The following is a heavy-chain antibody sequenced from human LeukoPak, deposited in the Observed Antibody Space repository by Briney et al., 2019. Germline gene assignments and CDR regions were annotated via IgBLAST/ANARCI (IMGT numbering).Heavy chain of an antibody. CDR3: ARGDWWFDP. CDR2: VYYNGAT. J-gene: IGHJ5*02. Sequence: PGGSLRLSCAASGFTFSSYAMSWVRQAPGKGLEWIGYVYYNGATNHSPSLKSRVTMSVDTPMNQFSLNLNSVTAADTAVYYCARGDWWFDPWGRGTLVTVSS. CDR1: GFTFSSYA. V-gene: IGHV4-59*01. D-gene: IGHD2-21*01.